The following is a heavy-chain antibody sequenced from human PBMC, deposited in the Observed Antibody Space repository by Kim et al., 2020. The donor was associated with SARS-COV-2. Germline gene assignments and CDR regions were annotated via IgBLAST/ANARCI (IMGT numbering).Heavy chain of an antibody. V-gene: IGHV1-3*01. D-gene: IGHD5-18*01. CDR2: INAGNGNT. J-gene: IGHJ4*02. CDR1: GYTFTSYA. CDR3: AREGYSYGNFDY. Sequence: ASVKVSCKASGYTFTSYAMHWVRQAPGQRLEWMGWINAGNGNTKYSQKFQGRVTITRDTSASTAYMELSSLRSEDTAVYYCAREGYSYGNFDYWGQGTLVTVSS.